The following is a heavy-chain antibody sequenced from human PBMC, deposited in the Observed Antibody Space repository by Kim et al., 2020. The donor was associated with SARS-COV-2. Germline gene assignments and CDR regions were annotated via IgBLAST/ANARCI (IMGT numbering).Heavy chain of an antibody. J-gene: IGHJ6*02. D-gene: IGHD2-15*01. Sequence: GGSVRLSCADYGFTFDDYAMHWVRQAPGKGMEWVSGISWNSGSIGYADSVKGRFTISRDNAKNSLYLQMNSLRAEDTALYYCAKDVNGGRRYYGMDVWGQGTAVTVSS. CDR1: GFTFDDYA. CDR3: AKDVNGGRRYYGMDV. V-gene: IGHV3-9*01. CDR2: ISWNSGSI.